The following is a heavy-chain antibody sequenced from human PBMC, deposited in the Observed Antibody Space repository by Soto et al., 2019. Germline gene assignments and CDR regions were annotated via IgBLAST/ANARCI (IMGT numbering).Heavy chain of an antibody. D-gene: IGHD6-19*01. J-gene: IGHJ4*02. Sequence: GGSLRLSCAASGFTFSSYGMHWVRQAPGKGLEWVAVIWYDGSNKYYADSVKGRFTISRDNSKNTLYLQMNSLRAEDTAVYYCAKSIAVAGSGIDYWGQGTLVTVSS. V-gene: IGHV3-30*02. CDR1: GFTFSSYG. CDR2: IWYDGSNK. CDR3: AKSIAVAGSGIDY.